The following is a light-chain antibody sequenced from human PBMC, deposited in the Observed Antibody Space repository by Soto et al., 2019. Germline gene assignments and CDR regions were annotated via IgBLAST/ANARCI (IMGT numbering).Light chain of an antibody. CDR1: QVVTSNY. V-gene: IGKV3-20*01. CDR3: QQYGGSPRVT. Sequence: EIVLTQSPGTLSLSPGERATLSCRASQVVTSNYLAWYQQKPGHAPRLLIYGASSRATGIPDRFSGSGFGTDFTLTISRLEPEDFAVYYCQQYGGSPRVTFGGGTKVEIK. J-gene: IGKJ4*01. CDR2: GAS.